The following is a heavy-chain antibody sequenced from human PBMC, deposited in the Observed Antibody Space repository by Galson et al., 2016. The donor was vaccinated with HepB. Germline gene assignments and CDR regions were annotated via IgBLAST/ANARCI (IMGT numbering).Heavy chain of an antibody. CDR1: GFSLTTNGVG. D-gene: IGHD3-22*01. Sequence: PALVKPTQTLTLTCTFSGFSLTTNGVGVGWIRQPPGKTLEWLALIYWDDDKRYSPSLKSRLTITKDTSKNQVVLTMTNMDPVDTATFYCVHWMYYYATTGTTNVFDIWGQGTMVTVSS. J-gene: IGHJ3*02. CDR2: IYWDDDK. CDR3: VHWMYYYATTGTTNVFDI. V-gene: IGHV2-5*02.